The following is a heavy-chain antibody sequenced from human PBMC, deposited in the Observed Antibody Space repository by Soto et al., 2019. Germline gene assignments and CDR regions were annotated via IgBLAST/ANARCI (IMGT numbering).Heavy chain of an antibody. D-gene: IGHD3-22*01. CDR2: IIPIFGTA. CDR3: ARGETYYYDSSGYYGDGDAY. J-gene: IGHJ4*02. CDR1: GGTFSSYA. V-gene: IGHV1-69*06. Sequence: QVQLVQSGAEVKKPGSSVKVSCKASGGTFSSYAISWVRQAPGQGLEWMGGIIPIFGTANYAQKFQGRVTITADKSTSTAYMELSSRRSEDKAGYSCARGETYYYDSSGYYGDGDAYWGKRTLVTFSS.